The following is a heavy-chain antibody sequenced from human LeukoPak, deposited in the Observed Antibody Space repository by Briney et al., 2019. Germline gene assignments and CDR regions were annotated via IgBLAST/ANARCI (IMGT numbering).Heavy chain of an antibody. Sequence: AETLSLTCAVSGGTISSSNWWSWGRPPPGEGVEWIGEIYHSGSTYYTQSLKSRFTISVDRSKNQFSLKLNSVTAADTAVYYCARVPSYYDSSGYAPFDYWGEGTLVTVSS. CDR2: IYHSGST. V-gene: IGHV4-4*02. CDR3: ARVPSYYDSSGYAPFDY. CDR1: GGTISSSNW. J-gene: IGHJ4*02. D-gene: IGHD3-22*01.